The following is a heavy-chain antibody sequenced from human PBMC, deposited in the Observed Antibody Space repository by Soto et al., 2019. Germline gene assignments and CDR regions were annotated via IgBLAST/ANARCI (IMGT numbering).Heavy chain of an antibody. D-gene: IGHD5-18*01. CDR3: ARSYSSGFGY. J-gene: IGHJ4*02. V-gene: IGHV3-48*01. Sequence: EVQLVESGGGLVQPGGSLRLSSAASGFVLSRYSMSWVRQAPGKGLEWVSYIGTGTRTRYYADSVKGRFTISRDNGKNSLFLQRNSLRAEDTALYYCARSYSSGFGYWGQGTLVTVSS. CDR1: GFVLSRYS. CDR2: IGTGTRTR.